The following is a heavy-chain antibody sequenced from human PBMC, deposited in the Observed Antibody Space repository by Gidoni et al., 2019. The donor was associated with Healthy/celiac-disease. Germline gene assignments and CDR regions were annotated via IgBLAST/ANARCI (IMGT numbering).Heavy chain of an antibody. J-gene: IGHJ4*02. CDR1: GGSISSSSYY. CDR3: YSGYDSHVDYFDY. Sequence: QLQLQESGPGLVKPSETLSLTCTVSGGSISSSSYYWGWIRQPPGKGLEWIGSIYYSGSTYYNPSLKSRVTISVDTSRNQFSLKLSSVTAADTAVYYCYSGYDSHVDYFDYWGQGTLVTVSS. V-gene: IGHV4-39*01. CDR2: IYYSGST. D-gene: IGHD5-12*01.